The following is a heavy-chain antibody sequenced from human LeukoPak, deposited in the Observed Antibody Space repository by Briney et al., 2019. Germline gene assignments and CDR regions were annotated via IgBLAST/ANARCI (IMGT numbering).Heavy chain of an antibody. CDR1: GGSISSGDYY. V-gene: IGHV4-31*03. Sequence: PSETLSLTCTVSGGSISSGDYYWSWIRQHPGKGLEGIGYIHYSGSTYYNPSLKSRLTISVDTSKNQFSLKVSSVTAADTAVYYCARAKYNSGWYLDHWGQGTLVTVSS. D-gene: IGHD6-19*01. CDR2: IHYSGST. J-gene: IGHJ4*02. CDR3: ARAKYNSGWYLDH.